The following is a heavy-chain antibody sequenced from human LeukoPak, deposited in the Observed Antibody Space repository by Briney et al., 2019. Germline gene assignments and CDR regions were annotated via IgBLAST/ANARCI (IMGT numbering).Heavy chain of an antibody. CDR1: GFTFSSYS. V-gene: IGHV3-21*01. D-gene: IGHD6-13*01. J-gene: IGHJ3*02. CDR3: ARDRGMLAAAFDI. Sequence: PGGSLRLSCAASGFTFSSYSMNWVRQAPGKGLEWVSSISSSSSYIYYADSVKGRFTISRDNAKNSLYLQTNSLRAEDTAVYYCARDRGMLAAAFDIWGQGTMVTVSS. CDR2: ISSSSSYI.